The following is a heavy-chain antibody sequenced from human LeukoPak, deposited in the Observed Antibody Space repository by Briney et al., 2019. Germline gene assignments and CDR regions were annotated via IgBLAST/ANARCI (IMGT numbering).Heavy chain of an antibody. V-gene: IGHV4-59*01. Sequence: PSETLSLTCTVSGGSISSYYWSWIRQPPGKGLEYIGYIYSSGSTNYNPSLKSRVTISVDTSKNQFSLKLSSMTAADTAVYYCARDRGSGSPPPFDYWGRETRVTVSS. CDR2: IYSSGST. J-gene: IGHJ4*02. CDR1: GGSISSYY. D-gene: IGHD3-22*01. CDR3: ARDRGSGSPPPFDY.